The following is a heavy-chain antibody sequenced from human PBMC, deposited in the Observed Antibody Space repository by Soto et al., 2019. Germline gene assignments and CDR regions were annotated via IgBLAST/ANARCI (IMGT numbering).Heavy chain of an antibody. CDR3: ARLARVRGVIIPPSNWFDP. V-gene: IGHV4-34*01. CDR2: INHSGST. J-gene: IGHJ5*02. Sequence: ETLSLTCAVYGGSFSGYYWSWIRQPPGKGLEWIGEINHSGSTNYNPSLKSRVTISVDTSKNQFSLKLSSVTAADTAVYYCARLARVRGVIIPPSNWFDPWGQGTLVTVSS. D-gene: IGHD3-10*01. CDR1: GGSFSGYY.